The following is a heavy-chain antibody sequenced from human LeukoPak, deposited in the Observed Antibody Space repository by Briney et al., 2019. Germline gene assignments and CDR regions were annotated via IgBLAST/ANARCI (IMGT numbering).Heavy chain of an antibody. J-gene: IGHJ5*02. CDR3: ARDVLWFGSPGWFDP. V-gene: IGHV3-48*03. CDR1: GFTFSSYE. CDR2: ISSSGSTI. Sequence: GGSLRLSCAASGFTFSSYEMNWVRQAPGKGLEWVSYISSSGSTIYYADSVKGRFTVSRDNAKNSLYLQMNSLRAEDTAVYYCARDVLWFGSPGWFDPWGQGTLVTVSS. D-gene: IGHD3-10*01.